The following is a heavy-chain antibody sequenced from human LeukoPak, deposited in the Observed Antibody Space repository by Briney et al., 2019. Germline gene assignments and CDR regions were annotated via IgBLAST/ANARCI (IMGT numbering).Heavy chain of an antibody. CDR2: IRYDGSNK. Sequence: GGSLRLSCAASGFTFSSYGMHWVRQAPGKGLEWVAFIRYDGSNKYYADSVKGRFTISRDNSKNTLYLQMNSLRAEDTAVYYCAKDGSYYDSSGYYYGIKPPLLGWGQGTLVTVSS. D-gene: IGHD3-22*01. CDR3: AKDGSYYDSSGYYYGIKPPLLG. V-gene: IGHV3-30*02. J-gene: IGHJ4*02. CDR1: GFTFSSYG.